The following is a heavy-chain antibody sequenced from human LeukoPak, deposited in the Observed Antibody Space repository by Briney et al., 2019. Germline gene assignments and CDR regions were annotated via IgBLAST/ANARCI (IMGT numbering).Heavy chain of an antibody. CDR3: TSWGDTTAEYFQR. CDR2: INPDGRDT. V-gene: IGHV3-7*01. CDR1: GFTFNRCW. Sequence: GGSLRLSCVVSGFTFNRCWMNWVRQAPGKGLEWVAHINPDGRDTYYVDSVKGRFTISRDNAQNSMYLQMNSLRVEDTAVYYCTSWGDTTAEYFQRWGQGTLVAVSS. D-gene: IGHD2-21*02. J-gene: IGHJ1*01.